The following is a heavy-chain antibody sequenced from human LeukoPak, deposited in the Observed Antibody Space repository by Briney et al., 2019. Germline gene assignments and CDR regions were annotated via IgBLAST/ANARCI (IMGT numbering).Heavy chain of an antibody. Sequence: GGSLRLSCAASGFTSSSYEMNWVRQAPGKGLEWVSYISSSGSTIYYADSVKGRFTISRDNAKNSLYLQMNSLRAEDTAVYYCARSADYLHDAFDIWGQGTMVTVSS. CDR2: ISSSGSTI. CDR1: GFTSSSYE. CDR3: ARSADYLHDAFDI. J-gene: IGHJ3*02. D-gene: IGHD4-11*01. V-gene: IGHV3-48*03.